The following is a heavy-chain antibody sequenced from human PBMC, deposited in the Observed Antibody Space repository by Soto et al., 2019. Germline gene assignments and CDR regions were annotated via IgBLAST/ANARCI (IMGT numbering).Heavy chain of an antibody. D-gene: IGHD2-2*01. J-gene: IGHJ5*02. Sequence: QVQLVQSGAEVKKPGASVKVSCKASGYTFTSHDINWMRPATGQGLEWMGWMNPHSGHTNSAQKFQGRVTMTRDTSISTAYMELTSLRSEDTAVYYCASDMSTTWGQGTLATVSS. CDR3: ASDMSTT. CDR2: MNPHSGHT. CDR1: GYTFTSHD. V-gene: IGHV1-8*01.